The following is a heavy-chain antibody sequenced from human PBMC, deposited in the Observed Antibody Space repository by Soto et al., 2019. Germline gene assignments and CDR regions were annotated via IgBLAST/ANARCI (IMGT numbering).Heavy chain of an antibody. J-gene: IGHJ4*02. D-gene: IGHD3-3*01. CDR2: ISAYNGNT. V-gene: IGHV1-18*01. Sequence: ASVKVSCKASGYTFTSYGFSWVRQAPAQGLEWMGWISAYNGNTNYAQKLQGRVTMTTDTSTSTACMELRSLRSDDTAVYYCARGGLYDFWSGERNYWGQGTLVTVPS. CDR3: ARGGLYDFWSGERNY. CDR1: GYTFTSYG.